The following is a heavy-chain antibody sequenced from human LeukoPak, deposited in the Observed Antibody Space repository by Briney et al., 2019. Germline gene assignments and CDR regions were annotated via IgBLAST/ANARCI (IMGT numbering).Heavy chain of an antibody. V-gene: IGHV3-23*01. D-gene: IGHD2-15*01. J-gene: IGHJ6*03. CDR3: ARGGGSIRHSYYYYVDV. CDR1: GFTFSSYA. CDR2: IRTSGGTT. Sequence: GGSLRLSCSASGFTFSSYAMSWVRQAPGKGLEWVSAIRTSGGTTYYADSMKGRFTISRDNSKNTLYLQMNSLRDEDTALYYCARGGGSIRHSYYYYVDVWGKGTSVTVSS.